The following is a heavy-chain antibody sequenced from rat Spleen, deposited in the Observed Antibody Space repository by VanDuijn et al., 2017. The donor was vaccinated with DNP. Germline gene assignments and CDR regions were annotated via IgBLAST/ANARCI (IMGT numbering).Heavy chain of an antibody. D-gene: IGHD1-11*01. CDR3: ARGPHYGGYSDYFDY. CDR1: GFTFSDYY. CDR2: ISYEGSST. V-gene: IGHV5-22*01. J-gene: IGHJ2*01. Sequence: EVQLVESDGGLVQPGRSLKLSCAVSGFTFSDYYMAWVRQAPKKGLEWVASISYEGSSTYYGDSVKGRFTISRDNAKSTLYLQVNSLRSEDTATYYCARGPHYGGYSDYFDYWGQGVMVTVSS.